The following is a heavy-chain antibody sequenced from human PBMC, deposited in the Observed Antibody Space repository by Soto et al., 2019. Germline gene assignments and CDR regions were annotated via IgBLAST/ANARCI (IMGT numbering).Heavy chain of an antibody. CDR1: GGTFSSYT. Sequence: SVKVSCKASGGTFSSYTISWVRQAPGQGLEWMGRIIPILGIANYAQKFQARVTITADKSTSTAYMELSSLRSEDTAVYYCAIGIAAAATVDAFDIWGQGTMVTVSS. D-gene: IGHD6-13*01. CDR3: AIGIAAAATVDAFDI. V-gene: IGHV1-69*02. CDR2: IIPILGIA. J-gene: IGHJ3*02.